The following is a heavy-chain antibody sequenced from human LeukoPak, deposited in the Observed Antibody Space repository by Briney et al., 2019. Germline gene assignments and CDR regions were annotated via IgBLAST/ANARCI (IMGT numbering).Heavy chain of an antibody. J-gene: IGHJ6*02. V-gene: IGHV3-11*01. CDR3: ARDRATKRGPFVHYYGMDV. Sequence: GGSLRLSCAASGFTFSDYYTSWIRQAPGKGLEWVSYISSSGSTIYYADSVKGRFTISRDNAKNSLYLQMNSLRAEDTAVYYCARDRATKRGPFVHYYGMDVWGQGTTVTVSS. D-gene: IGHD5-12*01. CDR2: ISSSGSTI. CDR1: GFTFSDYY.